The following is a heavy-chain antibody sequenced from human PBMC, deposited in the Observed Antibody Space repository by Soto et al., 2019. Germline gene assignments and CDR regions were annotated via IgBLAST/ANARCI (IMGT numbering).Heavy chain of an antibody. CDR3: AREDRDRETGLVPAAIDGMDV. V-gene: IGHV1-69*08. Sequence: QVQLVQSGAEVKKPGSSVKVSCKASGGTFSRYSITRVRQAPGHGLEWIGRIIPIFGIASYAQKFQGRVTITADESTSTAYMEPSSLRSDDTAVYYCAREDRDRETGLVPAAIDGMDVWGQGTTVTVSS. CDR2: IIPIFGIA. CDR1: GGTFSRYS. D-gene: IGHD2-2*01. J-gene: IGHJ6*02.